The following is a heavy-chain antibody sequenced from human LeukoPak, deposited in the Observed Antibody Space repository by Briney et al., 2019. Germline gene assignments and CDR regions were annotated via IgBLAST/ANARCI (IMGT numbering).Heavy chain of an antibody. V-gene: IGHV1-18*01. Sequence: ASVKVSCKASGYTFTSYGISWVRQAPGQGLEWVGWISAYNGNTNYAQKLQGRVTMTTDTSTSTAYMELRSLRSDDTAVYYCARISETTVTATFDYWGQGTLVTVSS. J-gene: IGHJ4*02. D-gene: IGHD4-17*01. CDR2: ISAYNGNT. CDR3: ARISETTVTATFDY. CDR1: GYTFTSYG.